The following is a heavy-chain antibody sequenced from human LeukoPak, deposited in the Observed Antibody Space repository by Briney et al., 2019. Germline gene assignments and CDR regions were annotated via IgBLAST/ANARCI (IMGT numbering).Heavy chain of an antibody. CDR2: IKPGGNEK. CDR1: GFTFSSYW. Sequence: PGGSLRLSCAASGFTFSSYWMTWVRQGPGKGLEWVANIKPGGNEKYYVDSVKGRFTISRDNAKNSLHLQMNSLRADDTAVYYCARPRDRENYWRAFDIWGQGTMVTVSS. CDR3: ARPRDRENYWRAFDI. J-gene: IGHJ3*02. D-gene: IGHD1-7*01. V-gene: IGHV3-7*03.